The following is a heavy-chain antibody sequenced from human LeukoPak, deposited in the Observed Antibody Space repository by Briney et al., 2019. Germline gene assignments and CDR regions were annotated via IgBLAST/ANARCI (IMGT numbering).Heavy chain of an antibody. CDR3: ARGRAARPLDY. J-gene: IGHJ4*02. CDR2: INTDGSST. D-gene: IGHD6-6*01. CDR1: GFTFSSYW. Sequence: PGGSLRLSCAASGFTFSSYWMHWVRQAPGKGLVWVSRINTDGSSTSYADSVKGRFTISRDNAKNTLYLQMNSLRAEDTAVYYCARGRAARPLDYWGQGTLVTVSS. V-gene: IGHV3-74*01.